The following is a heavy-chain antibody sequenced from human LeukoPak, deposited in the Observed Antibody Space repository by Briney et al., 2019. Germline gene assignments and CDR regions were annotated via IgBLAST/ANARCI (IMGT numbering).Heavy chain of an antibody. D-gene: IGHD3-3*01. J-gene: IGHJ4*02. V-gene: IGHV4-39*01. CDR1: GGAISSSSYY. CDR2: IYYSGST. CDR3: ASYDFWSGYPFDY. Sequence: PSETLSLTCTVSGGAISSSSYYWGWIRRPPGKGLEWLGGIYYSGSTYYNPSLKSRVTISVDTSKNQFSLKLSSVTAADTAVYYCASYDFWSGYPFDYWGQGTLVTVSS.